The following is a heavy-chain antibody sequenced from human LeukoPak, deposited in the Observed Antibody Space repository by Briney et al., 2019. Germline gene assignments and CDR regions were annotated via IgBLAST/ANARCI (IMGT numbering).Heavy chain of an antibody. CDR3: ARGDSSGWYYWFDP. CDR1: GGSISSYY. CDR2: IYYSGST. J-gene: IGHJ5*02. V-gene: IGHV4-59*01. Sequence: PSETLSLTCTVSGGSISSYYWSWIRQPPGKGLEWIGYIYYSGSTNYNPSLKSRVTISVDTSKNQFSLKLSSVTAADTAVYYCARGDSSGWYYWFDPWGQGTLVTVSS. D-gene: IGHD6-19*01.